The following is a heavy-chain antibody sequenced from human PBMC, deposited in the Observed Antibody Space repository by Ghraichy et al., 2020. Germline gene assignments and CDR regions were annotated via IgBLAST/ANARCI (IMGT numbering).Heavy chain of an antibody. J-gene: IGHJ6*02. V-gene: IGHV3-21*01. CDR2: ISSSSSYI. CDR3: ARDFHDSSGYYSSYYYYGMDV. Sequence: GGSLRLSCAASGFTFSSYSMNWVRQAPGKGLEWVSSISSSSSYIYYADSVKGRFTISRDNAKNSLYLQMNSLRAEDTAVYYCARDFHDSSGYYSSYYYYGMDVWGQGTTVTVSS. CDR1: GFTFSSYS. D-gene: IGHD3-22*01.